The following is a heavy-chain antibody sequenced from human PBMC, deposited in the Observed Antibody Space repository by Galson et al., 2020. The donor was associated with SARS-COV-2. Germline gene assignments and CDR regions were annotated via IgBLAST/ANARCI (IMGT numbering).Heavy chain of an antibody. Sequence: NSGGSLRLSCAASGFTFRDYYMSWIRQAPGKGLECVAYISGSGATIYYADSVKGRFSIFRDNAKSSLYLQMNSLRAEDTAMFYCARELRGIKRSSWEHDAFDIWGQGTLGTVAS. CDR2: ISGSGATI. D-gene: IGHD3-10*01. CDR3: ARELRGIKRSSWEHDAFDI. V-gene: IGHV3-11*04. CDR1: GFTFRDYY. J-gene: IGHJ3*02.